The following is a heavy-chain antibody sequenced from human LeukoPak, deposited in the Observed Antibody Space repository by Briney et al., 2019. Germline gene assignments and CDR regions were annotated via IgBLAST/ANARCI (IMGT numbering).Heavy chain of an antibody. CDR3: AKVTGGDMITYGGLDY. D-gene: IGHD3-16*01. CDR2: ISGNGDIT. V-gene: IGHV3-23*01. CDR1: GFTFSSYA. J-gene: IGHJ4*02. Sequence: GGSLRLSWAASGFTFSSYAMSWVRQAPGKGLEWVSAISGNGDITYYTDSVKGRFTISRDNSKNTLYLQMNSLRAEDTAVYYCAKVTGGDMITYGGLDYWGQGTLVSVSS.